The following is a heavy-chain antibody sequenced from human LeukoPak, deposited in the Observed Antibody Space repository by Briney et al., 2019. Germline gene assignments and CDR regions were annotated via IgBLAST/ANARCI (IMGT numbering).Heavy chain of an antibody. CDR1: GFTFSSYG. V-gene: IGHV3-30*02. CDR3: AKDRSSTNPGWFDP. Sequence: GGSLRLSCAASGFTFSSYGMHWVRQAPGKGLEWVAFIRYDGSNKYYADSVKGRFTISRDNSKNTLYLQMNSLRAEDTAVYYCAKDRSSTNPGWFDPWGQGTLVTVSS. CDR2: IRYDGSNK. J-gene: IGHJ5*02. D-gene: IGHD2-2*01.